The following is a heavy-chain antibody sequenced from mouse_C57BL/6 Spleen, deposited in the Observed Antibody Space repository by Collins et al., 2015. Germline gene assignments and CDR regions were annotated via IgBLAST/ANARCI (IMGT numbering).Heavy chain of an antibody. CDR3: ARSLIYYGSMDY. Sequence: DVQLQESGPGMVKPSQSLSLTCTVTGYSITSGYDWHWIRHFPGNKLEWMGYISYSGSTNYNPSLKSRISITHDTSKNHFFLKLNPVTTEDTATYYCARSLIYYGSMDYWGQGTSVTVSS. V-gene: IGHV3-1*01. J-gene: IGHJ4*01. D-gene: IGHD2-2*01. CDR2: ISYSGST. CDR1: GYSITSGYD.